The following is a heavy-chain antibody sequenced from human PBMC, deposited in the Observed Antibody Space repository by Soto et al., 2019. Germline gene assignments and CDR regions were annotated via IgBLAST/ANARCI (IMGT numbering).Heavy chain of an antibody. CDR2: IYYSGST. CDR3: ARDHQYSSSSSHYYYGMDV. D-gene: IGHD6-6*01. J-gene: IGHJ6*02. V-gene: IGHV4-59*01. Sequence: SETLSLTCTVSGGSISSYYWSWIRQPPGKGLEWIGYIYYSGSTNYNPSLKSRVTISVDTSKNQFSLKLSSVTAADTAVYYCARDHQYSSSSSHYYYGMDVWGQGTTVTVSS. CDR1: GGSISSYY.